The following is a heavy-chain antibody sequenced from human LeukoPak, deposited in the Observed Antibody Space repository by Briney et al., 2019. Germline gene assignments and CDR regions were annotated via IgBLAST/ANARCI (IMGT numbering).Heavy chain of an antibody. Sequence: QPGGSLRLSCAASGFTFSGSAMHWVRQASGKGLEWVGRIRSKANSYATAYAASVKGRFTISRDDSKNTAYLQMNSLKTEDTAVYYCTRGATVTTRGTFDYWDQGTLVTVSS. J-gene: IGHJ4*02. CDR3: TRGATVTTRGTFDY. CDR1: GFTFSGSA. CDR2: IRSKANSYAT. V-gene: IGHV3-73*01. D-gene: IGHD4-11*01.